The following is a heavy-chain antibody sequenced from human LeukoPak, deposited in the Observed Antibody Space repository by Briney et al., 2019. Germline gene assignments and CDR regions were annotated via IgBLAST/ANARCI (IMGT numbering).Heavy chain of an antibody. Sequence: ASVKVSCKSSGYTFTNFGVTWVRQAPGQGLEWMGWISTYNANTDYALKLQGGVTMTTDTSTSTAYLELRSLRSDDTAVYYCGIVIVPAAAIDYWGQGTLVTVSS. CDR3: GIVIVPAAAIDY. V-gene: IGHV1-18*01. J-gene: IGHJ4*02. D-gene: IGHD2-2*01. CDR2: ISTYNANT. CDR1: GYTFTNFG.